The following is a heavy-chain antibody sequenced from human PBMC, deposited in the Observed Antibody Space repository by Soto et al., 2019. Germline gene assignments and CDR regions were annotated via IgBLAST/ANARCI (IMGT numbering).Heavy chain of an antibody. Sequence: QLQLQESGSGLVKPSQTLSLTCAVSGGSISSGGYSWSWIRQPPGKGLEWIGYIYHSGSTYYNPSLNSQVTISLDRFIDQFFLNLISVTAADTAVYYSATALCPYWGQGTLVTVSS. CDR1: GGSISSGGYS. CDR3: ATALCPY. J-gene: IGHJ4*02. D-gene: IGHD2-21*02. CDR2: IYHSGST. V-gene: IGHV4-30-2*01.